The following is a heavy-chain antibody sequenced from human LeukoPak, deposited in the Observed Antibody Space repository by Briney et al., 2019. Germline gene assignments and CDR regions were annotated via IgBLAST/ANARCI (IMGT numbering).Heavy chain of an antibody. CDR2: IYHSGST. D-gene: IGHD6-19*01. V-gene: IGHV4-30-2*01. CDR3: ARENNIAVAGRDYYYGMDV. J-gene: IGHJ6*02. CDR1: GGSISSGGYY. Sequence: PSETLSLTCTVSGGSISSGGYYWSWIRQPPGKGLEWIGYIYHSGSTYYNPSLKSRVTISVDRSKNQFSLKLSSVTAADTAVYYCARENNIAVAGRDYYYGMDVWGQGTTVTVSS.